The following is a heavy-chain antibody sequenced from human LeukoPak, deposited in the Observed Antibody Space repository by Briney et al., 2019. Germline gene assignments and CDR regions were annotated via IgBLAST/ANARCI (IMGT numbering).Heavy chain of an antibody. J-gene: IGHJ4*02. CDR2: IIPILGIA. D-gene: IGHD3-9*01. Sequence: ASVKVSCKASGGTFSSYAISRVRQAPGQGLEWMGRIIPILGIANYAQKFQGRVTITTDESTSTAYMELSSLRSEDTAVCYCARSDTRYFDWLLPPSFDYWGQGTLVTVSS. V-gene: IGHV1-69*04. CDR1: GGTFSSYA. CDR3: ARSDTRYFDWLLPPSFDY.